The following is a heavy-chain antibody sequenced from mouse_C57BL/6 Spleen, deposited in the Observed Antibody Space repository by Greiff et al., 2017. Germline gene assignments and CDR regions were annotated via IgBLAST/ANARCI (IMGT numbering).Heavy chain of an antibody. J-gene: IGHJ4*01. Sequence: VQLLQSGPELVKPGASVKLSCKASGYAFSSSWMNWVKQRPGKGLEWIGRIYPGDGDTNYNQKFKGKATLTADKSSSTAYMQLSSLTSEDSAVYYCARAYYDSVEAMDYWGQGTSVTVSS. V-gene: IGHV1-82*01. D-gene: IGHD1-1*01. CDR3: ARAYYDSVEAMDY. CDR2: IYPGDGDT. CDR1: GYAFSSSW.